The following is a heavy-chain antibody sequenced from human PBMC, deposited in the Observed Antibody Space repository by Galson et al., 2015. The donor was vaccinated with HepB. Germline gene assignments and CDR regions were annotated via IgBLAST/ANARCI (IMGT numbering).Heavy chain of an antibody. V-gene: IGHV4-4*02. CDR1: GGSISSSNW. D-gene: IGHD3-22*01. Sequence: LSLTCAVSGGSISSSNWWSWVRQPPGKGLEWIGEIYHSGSTNYNPSLKSRVTISVDKSKNQFSLKLSSVTAADTAVYYCARRGYDSRGGAGQRVDWGQGTLVTVSS. CDR3: ARRGYDSRGGAGQRVD. CDR2: IYHSGST. J-gene: IGHJ4*02.